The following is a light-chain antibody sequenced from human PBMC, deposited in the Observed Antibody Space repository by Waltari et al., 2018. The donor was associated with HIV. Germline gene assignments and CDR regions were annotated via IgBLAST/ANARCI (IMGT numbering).Light chain of an antibody. CDR2: LAS. CDR3: MQALQTPST. CDR1: QSLLESNGYNF. Sequence: DIVMTQSPLSLPVTPGESASISCESSQSLLESNGYNFLDWYVQKPGQSPQLLIYLASTRACGVPDRFSGSGSGTDFALKISRVEADDVGVYYCMQALQTPSTFGQGTRLEIK. V-gene: IGKV2-28*01. J-gene: IGKJ5*01.